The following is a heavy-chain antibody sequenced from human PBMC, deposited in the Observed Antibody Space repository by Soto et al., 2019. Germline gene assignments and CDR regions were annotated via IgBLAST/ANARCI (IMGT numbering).Heavy chain of an antibody. CDR1: GGXXXGXX. CDR2: LIPLFGTS. J-gene: IGHJ4*02. V-gene: IGHV1-69*06. CDR3: XXGPXXGYRFDS. Sequence: QVQLVQSGAEVKKPGSSVKVSCEASGGXXXGXXXXXXXQAPGQGPEWMGGLIPLFGTSQHAQNFQGRLTITADKSXXXXXXXXXXXXXXXXXXXXXXXGPXXGYRFDSWGQGTLVTVSS. D-gene: IGHD3-16*02.